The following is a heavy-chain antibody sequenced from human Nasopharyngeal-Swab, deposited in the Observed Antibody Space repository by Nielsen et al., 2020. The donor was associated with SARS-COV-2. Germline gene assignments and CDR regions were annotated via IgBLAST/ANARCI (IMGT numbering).Heavy chain of an antibody. D-gene: IGHD2-8*02. V-gene: IGHV3-33*01. CDR2: IWYGGSNK. CDR1: GFTFSSYG. Sequence: GESLKISCAASGFTFSSYGMHWVRQAPGKGLEWVAVIWYGGSNKYYADSVKGRFTISRDNSKNTLYLQMNSLRAEDTAVYYCARDLGVYAILHYMDVWGKGTTVTVSS. J-gene: IGHJ6*03. CDR3: ARDLGVYAILHYMDV.